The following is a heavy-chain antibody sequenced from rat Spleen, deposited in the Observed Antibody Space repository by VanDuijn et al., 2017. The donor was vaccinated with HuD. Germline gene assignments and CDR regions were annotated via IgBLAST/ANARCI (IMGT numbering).Heavy chain of an antibody. V-gene: IGHV2-63*01. Sequence: QVQLKESGPGLVQPSETLSLTCTVSGFSLTNYNVHWVRQPPGKGLEWMGRMRFNGDPSYNSALRSRLSISRDTSKNQVFLEMNSLQTDDTGTYYCVRDRYNWYFDFWGPGIMVTVSS. J-gene: IGHJ1*01. CDR1: GFSLTNYN. CDR2: MRFNGDP. CDR3: VRDRYNWYFDF.